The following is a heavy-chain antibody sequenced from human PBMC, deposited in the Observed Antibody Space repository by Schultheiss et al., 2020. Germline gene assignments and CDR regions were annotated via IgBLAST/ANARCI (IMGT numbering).Heavy chain of an antibody. J-gene: IGHJ6*02. CDR3: ARVRAYGSGRYGMDV. V-gene: IGHV3-53*01. D-gene: IGHD3-10*01. CDR2: IYSGGST. Sequence: GGSLRLSCAASGFTVSSNYMSWVRQAPGKGLEWVSVIYSGGSTYYADSVKGRFTISRDNSKNTLYLQMNSLRAEDTAVYYCARVRAYGSGRYGMDVWGQGTTVTVYS. CDR1: GFTVSSNY.